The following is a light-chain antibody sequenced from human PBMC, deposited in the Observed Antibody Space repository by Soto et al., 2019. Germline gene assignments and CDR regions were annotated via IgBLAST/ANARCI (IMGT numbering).Light chain of an antibody. J-gene: IGKJ1*01. CDR2: GAS. Sequence: EVVMTQSPATLSVSPGERATLSCRASQSVSSNLAWYQQKPGQAPRLLISGASTRATGIPARFSGSGSGTESTLTISSLQSEDFAVYYCHQYNNWPPWTFGQGTKVEIK. V-gene: IGKV3-15*01. CDR1: QSVSSN. CDR3: HQYNNWPPWT.